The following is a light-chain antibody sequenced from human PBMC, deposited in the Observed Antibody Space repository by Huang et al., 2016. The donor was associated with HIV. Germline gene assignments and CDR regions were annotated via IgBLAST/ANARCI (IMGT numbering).Light chain of an antibody. CDR1: QTINNH. V-gene: IGKV3-15*01. CDR3: QQYNDWPRT. Sequence: EILMTQSPGTLSVSPGERATLSCRASQTINNHLAWYQKKTGQPPRLLIEDASTRATGIPARRSGSGSGTEFTLTISSLQSEDFATYYCQQYNDWPRTFGQGTKVEIK. J-gene: IGKJ1*01. CDR2: DAS.